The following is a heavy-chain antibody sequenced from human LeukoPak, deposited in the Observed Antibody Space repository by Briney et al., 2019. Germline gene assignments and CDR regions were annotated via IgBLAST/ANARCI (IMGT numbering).Heavy chain of an antibody. V-gene: IGHV1-3*03. CDR2: INGGSGNT. J-gene: IGHJ5*02. D-gene: IGHD6-13*01. CDR3: ARVLGESSWHQVTYNWFDP. Sequence: GASVKVSCKASGYTFTDYTMHWLRQAPGQRLDWMGWINGGSGNTKYSPEFQGRVTITRDTSASTAYMELSSLRSEDTAVYYCARVLGESSWHQVTYNWFDPWGQGTLVTVSS. CDR1: GYTFTDYT.